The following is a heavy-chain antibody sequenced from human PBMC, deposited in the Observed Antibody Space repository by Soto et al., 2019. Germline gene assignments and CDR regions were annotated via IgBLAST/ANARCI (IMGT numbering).Heavy chain of an antibody. CDR2: IIPIFGTA. CDR1: GGTFSSYA. D-gene: IGHD6-13*01. Sequence: QVQLVQSGAEVKKPGSSVKVSCKASGGTFSSYAISWVRQAPGQGLEWMGGIIPIFGTANYAQKFQGRVTITADESTSTAYMGLSSLRSEDTAVYYCARGRIAAAENWFDPWGQGTLVTVSS. V-gene: IGHV1-69*01. CDR3: ARGRIAAAENWFDP. J-gene: IGHJ5*02.